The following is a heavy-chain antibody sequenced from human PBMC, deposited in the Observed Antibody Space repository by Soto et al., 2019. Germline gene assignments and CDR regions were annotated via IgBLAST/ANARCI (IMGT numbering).Heavy chain of an antibody. D-gene: IGHD3-22*01. V-gene: IGHV1-69*13. Sequence: GASVQVSCKASGGTFSSYATSWVRQAPGQGLGWMGGIISIFGTANYAQKFQGRVTITADESTSTAYMELGSLRSEDTAVYYCARSNGDYYDSSGYESHFDYWGQGALVTVSS. CDR1: GGTFSSYA. J-gene: IGHJ4*02. CDR3: ARSNGDYYDSSGYESHFDY. CDR2: IISIFGTA.